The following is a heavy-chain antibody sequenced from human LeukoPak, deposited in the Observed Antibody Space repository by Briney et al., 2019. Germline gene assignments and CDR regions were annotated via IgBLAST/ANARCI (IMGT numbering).Heavy chain of an antibody. CDR2: IYYSGST. CDR3: ARGCGSTSCYDFDI. CDR1: GGSISSGDYY. D-gene: IGHD2-2*01. V-gene: IGHV4-30-4*01. Sequence: PSEILSLTCTVSGGSISSGDYYWSWIRQPPGKGLEWIGYIYYSGSTYYNPSLKSRVTISVDTSKNQFSLKLSSVTAADTAVYYCARGCGSTSCYDFDIWGQGTMVTVSS. J-gene: IGHJ3*02.